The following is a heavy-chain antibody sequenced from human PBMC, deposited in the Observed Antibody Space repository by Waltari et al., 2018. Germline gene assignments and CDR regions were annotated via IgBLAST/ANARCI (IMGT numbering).Heavy chain of an antibody. J-gene: IGHJ4*02. CDR1: GGSISSSSYY. CDR2: IKQDGSEK. V-gene: IGHV3-7*01. CDR3: ASLTGGFLRAAGDY. Sequence: LQLQESGPGLVKPSETLSLTCTVSGGSISSSSYYWGWIRQPPGKGLEWVANIKQDGSEKYYVDSVKGRFTISRDNAKNSLYLQMNSLRAEDTAVYYCASLTGGFLRAAGDYWGQGTLVTVSS. D-gene: IGHD6-13*01.